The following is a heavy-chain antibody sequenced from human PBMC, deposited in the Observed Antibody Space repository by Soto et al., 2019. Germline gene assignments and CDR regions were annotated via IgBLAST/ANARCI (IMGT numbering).Heavy chain of an antibody. CDR3: ARGENYDSSAAFDI. J-gene: IGHJ3*02. V-gene: IGHV4-59*01. CDR1: GGSISSYY. Sequence: SETLSLTCTVSGGSISSYYWSWIRQPPGKGLEWIGYIYYSGSTNYNPSLKSRVTISVDTSKNQFSLKLSPVTAADTAVYYCARGENYDSSAAFDIWGQGTMVTVSS. CDR2: IYYSGST. D-gene: IGHD3-22*01.